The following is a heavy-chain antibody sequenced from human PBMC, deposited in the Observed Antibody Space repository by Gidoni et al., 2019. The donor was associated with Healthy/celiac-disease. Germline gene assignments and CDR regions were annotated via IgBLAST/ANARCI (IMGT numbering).Heavy chain of an antibody. Sequence: QVQLVQSGAEVKKPGASVKVSCKASGYTFTSYAMHWVRQAPGQRLEWMGWINAGNGNTKYSQKFQGRVTITRDTSASTAYMELSSLRSEDTAVYYCARPRWEHYYDSSGMGWYFDLWGRGTLVTVSS. J-gene: IGHJ2*01. D-gene: IGHD3-22*01. V-gene: IGHV1-3*01. CDR1: GYTFTSYA. CDR3: ARPRWEHYYDSSGMGWYFDL. CDR2: INAGNGNT.